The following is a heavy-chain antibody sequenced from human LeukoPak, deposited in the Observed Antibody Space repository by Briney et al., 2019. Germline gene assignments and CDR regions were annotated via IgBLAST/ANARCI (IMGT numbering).Heavy chain of an antibody. CDR1: GYTFTSYD. CDR2: MNPNSGNT. Sequence: GASVKVSCKASGYTFTSYDINWVRQATGQGLEWMGWMNPNSGNTGYAQKFQGRVTITRNTSISTAYMELSSLRSEDTAVYYCARGTVRFLEWLLYRAQGSPSFDPWGQGTLVTVSS. J-gene: IGHJ5*02. D-gene: IGHD3-3*01. CDR3: ARGTVRFLEWLLYRAQGSPSFDP. V-gene: IGHV1-8*03.